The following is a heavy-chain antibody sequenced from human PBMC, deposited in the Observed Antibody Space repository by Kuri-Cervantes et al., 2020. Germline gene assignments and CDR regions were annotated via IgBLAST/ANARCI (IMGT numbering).Heavy chain of an antibody. CDR3: ARDGLSAFDI. Sequence: GESLKISCAASGFTFSSYAMSWVRQAPGKGLEWVSAISGSGGSTYYADSVKGRFTISRDNSKNSLYLQMNSLRAEDTALYHCARDGLSAFDIWGQGTMVTVSS. V-gene: IGHV3-23*01. CDR2: ISGSGGST. J-gene: IGHJ3*02. D-gene: IGHD5/OR15-5a*01. CDR1: GFTFSSYA.